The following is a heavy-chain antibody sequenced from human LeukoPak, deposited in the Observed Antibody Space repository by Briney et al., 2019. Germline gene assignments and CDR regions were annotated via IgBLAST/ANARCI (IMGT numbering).Heavy chain of an antibody. Sequence: GASLRLSCAASGFTFNKDGMSWVRRAPGKGLEWVSTVNENGAETHYADSVKGRFTISRDNSKNTVLLQMNSLRADDTALYYCTKGDGGWYPIDYWGQGTLVIVSS. J-gene: IGHJ4*02. CDR3: TKGDGGWYPIDY. CDR1: GFTFNKDG. CDR2: VNENGAET. D-gene: IGHD6-19*01. V-gene: IGHV3-23*01.